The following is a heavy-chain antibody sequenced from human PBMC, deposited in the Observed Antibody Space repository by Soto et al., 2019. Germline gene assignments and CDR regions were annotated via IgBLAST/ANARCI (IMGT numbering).Heavy chain of an antibody. CDR3: ARDLPKWGSWFDP. D-gene: IGHD3-16*01. Sequence: SETLSLTCTVSGGSISSGGYYWSWIRQHPGKGLEWIGYIYYSGSTYYNPSLKSRVTISVDTSKNQFSLKLSSVTAADTAVYYCARDLPKWGSWFDPWGQGTLVTVSS. CDR1: GGSISSGGYY. CDR2: IYYSGST. V-gene: IGHV4-31*03. J-gene: IGHJ5*02.